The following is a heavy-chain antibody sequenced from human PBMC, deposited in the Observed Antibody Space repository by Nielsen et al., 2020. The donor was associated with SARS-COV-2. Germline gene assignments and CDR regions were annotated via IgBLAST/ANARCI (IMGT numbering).Heavy chain of an antibody. J-gene: IGHJ4*02. CDR2: ISAYNGNT. V-gene: IGHV1-18*04. CDR3: ARDSAVVVPAAISLDY. D-gene: IGHD2-2*01. Sequence: ASVKVSCKASGYTFTSYGISWVRQAPGQGLEWMGWISAYNGNTNYAQKLQGRVTMTTDTSTSIAYMELRSLRSDDTAVYYCARDSAVVVPAAISLDYWGQGTLVTVSS. CDR1: GYTFTSYG.